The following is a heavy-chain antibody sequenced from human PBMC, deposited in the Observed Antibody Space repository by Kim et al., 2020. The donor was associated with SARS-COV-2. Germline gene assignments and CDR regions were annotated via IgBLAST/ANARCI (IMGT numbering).Heavy chain of an antibody. CDR2: ISYDGSNK. Sequence: GGSLRLSCAASGFTFSSYGMHWVRQAPGKGLEWVAVISYDGSNKYYADSVKGRFTISRDNSKNTLYLQMNSLRAEDTAVYYCAKDPRGAVATFDYWGQGTLVTVSS. CDR1: GFTFSSYG. V-gene: IGHV3-30*18. D-gene: IGHD6-19*01. J-gene: IGHJ4*02. CDR3: AKDPRGAVATFDY.